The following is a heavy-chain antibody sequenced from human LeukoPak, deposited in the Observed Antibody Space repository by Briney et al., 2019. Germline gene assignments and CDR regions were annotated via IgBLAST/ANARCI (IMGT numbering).Heavy chain of an antibody. CDR2: IRYDGSNK. D-gene: IGHD6-13*01. CDR1: GFTFSSYG. V-gene: IGHV3-30*02. Sequence: GGSLRLSCAASGFTFSSYGMHWVRQAPGKGLEWVAFIRYDGSNKYYADSVEGRFTISRDNSKNTLYLQMNSLRAEDTAVYYCAKDGQQLGKFYYMDVWGKGTTVTVSS. CDR3: AKDGQQLGKFYYMDV. J-gene: IGHJ6*03.